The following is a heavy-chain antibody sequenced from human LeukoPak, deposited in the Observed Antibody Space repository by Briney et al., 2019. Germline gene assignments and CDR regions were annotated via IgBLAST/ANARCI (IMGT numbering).Heavy chain of an antibody. CDR2: IYYSGST. J-gene: IGHJ5*02. Sequence: PSETLSLTCTVSGGSISSSSYYWGWIRQPPGKGLEWIGSIYYSGSTYYNPSLKSRVTISVDTSKNQFSLKLSSVTAADTAVYYCARHECSGGSCRNWFDPWGQGTLVTVSS. CDR3: ARHECSGGSCRNWFDP. D-gene: IGHD2-15*01. V-gene: IGHV4-39*01. CDR1: GGSISSSSYY.